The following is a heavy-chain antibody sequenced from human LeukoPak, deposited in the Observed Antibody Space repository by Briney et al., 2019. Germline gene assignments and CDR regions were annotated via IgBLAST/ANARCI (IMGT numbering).Heavy chain of an antibody. V-gene: IGHV3-48*04. D-gene: IGHD3-10*01. CDR3: ARDLVWFGEPKGYYNYMDV. CDR1: GFTFSSYS. J-gene: IGHJ6*03. CDR2: ISSLSGTI. Sequence: SGGSLRLSCAASGFTFSSYSMNWVRQAPGKGLEWVSYISSLSGTINYADSVKGRFIISRDNAKNSLYLQMNTLRAEDTAVYYCARDLVWFGEPKGYYNYMDVWGNGTTVTVSS.